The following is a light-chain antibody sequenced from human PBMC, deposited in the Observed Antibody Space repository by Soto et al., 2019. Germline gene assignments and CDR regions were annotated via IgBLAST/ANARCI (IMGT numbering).Light chain of an antibody. CDR2: KAA. Sequence: DLQMTQSPSTLSASVGDRVAITCRASDNIGPWVAWYQQKPGKAPKLLIFKAANLADEVPSRFAGSGSGTDFTLTITRLQPDDFATYYCQHYDSFSRTFGQGTKVEV. CDR3: QHYDSFSRT. V-gene: IGKV1-5*03. CDR1: DNIGPW. J-gene: IGKJ1*01.